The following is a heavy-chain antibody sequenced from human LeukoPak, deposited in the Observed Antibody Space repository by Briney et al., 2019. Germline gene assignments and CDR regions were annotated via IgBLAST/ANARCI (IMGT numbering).Heavy chain of an antibody. V-gene: IGHV3-23*01. CDR1: GFTLSNYA. D-gene: IGHD2-15*01. CDR2: IAVTGGT. CDR3: AKAPVTTCSGTFCYPFDY. J-gene: IGHJ4*02. Sequence: PGGSLRLSCTASGFTLSNYAMSWVRQGPGKGLEWVSAIAVTGGTYHADSVRGRLTISRDSSKNTLYLQMSSLRAEDAVVYYCAKAPVTTCSGTFCYPFDYWGQGTLVTVSS.